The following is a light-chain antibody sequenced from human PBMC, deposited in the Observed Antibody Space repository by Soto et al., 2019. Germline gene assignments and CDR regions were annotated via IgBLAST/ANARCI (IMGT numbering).Light chain of an antibody. CDR2: GNS. CDR3: QSYDSSLSDLVV. J-gene: IGLJ2*01. CDR1: SSNIGAGYD. V-gene: IGLV1-40*01. Sequence: QAVVTQPPSVSGAPGQRVTISCTGSSSNIGAGYDVHWYQQLPGTAPKLLIYGNSNRPSGVPDRFSGSKSGTSASLAITGLQAEDEADYYCQSYDSSLSDLVVFGGGTKVTVL.